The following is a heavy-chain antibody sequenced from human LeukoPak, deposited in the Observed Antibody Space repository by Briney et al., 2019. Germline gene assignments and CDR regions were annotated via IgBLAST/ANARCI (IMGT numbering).Heavy chain of an antibody. CDR2: IYYSGST. CDR3: ARASPYYDSSGYRSSLFDY. CDR1: GGSFSGYS. V-gene: IGHV4-30-4*07. D-gene: IGHD3-22*01. J-gene: IGHJ4*02. Sequence: SETLSLTCAVYGGSFSGYSWSWIRQPPGKGLEWIGYIYYSGSTYYNPSLKSRVTISVDTSKNQFSLKLSSVTAADTAVYYCARASPYYDSSGYRSSLFDYWGQGTLVTVSS.